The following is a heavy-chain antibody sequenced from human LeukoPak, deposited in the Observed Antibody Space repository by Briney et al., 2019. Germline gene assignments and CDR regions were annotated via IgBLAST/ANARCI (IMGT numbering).Heavy chain of an antibody. CDR1: GFTFSSYA. J-gene: IGHJ4*02. CDR2: IESDGSNT. Sequence: PGGSLRLSCSASGFTFSSYAMHWVRQAPGKGLVWVSRIESDGSNTRSADSVKGRFTIYRDNAKNTLYLQMNSLRAEDTAVYYCARSNKGGYDFWGQGTLVTVSS. V-gene: IGHV3-74*01. CDR3: ARSNKGGYDF. D-gene: IGHD5-12*01.